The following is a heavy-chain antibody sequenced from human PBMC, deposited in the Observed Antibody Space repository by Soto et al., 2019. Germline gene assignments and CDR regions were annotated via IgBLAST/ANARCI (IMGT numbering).Heavy chain of an antibody. CDR3: AKAEGYASGWYEDY. D-gene: IGHD6-19*01. CDR1: GFTFSSYA. Sequence: GGSLSLSCAASGFTFSSYAMTWVRQAPGKGLEWVSAISGDGADTYYIDSVTGRFTNSRDNSKYTLFLQLNSLSVDDTAVYYCAKAEGYASGWYEDYWGRGTLVTVSS. V-gene: IGHV3-23*01. J-gene: IGHJ4*02. CDR2: ISGDGADT.